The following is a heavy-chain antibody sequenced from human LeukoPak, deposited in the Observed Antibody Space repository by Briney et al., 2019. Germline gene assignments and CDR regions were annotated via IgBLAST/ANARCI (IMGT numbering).Heavy chain of an antibody. V-gene: IGHV4-34*01. CDR1: GGSFSGYY. CDR2: INHSGST. D-gene: IGHD6-13*01. J-gene: IGHJ4*02. Sequence: PSETLSLTCAVYGGSFSGYYWSWIRQPPGKGLEWIGEINHSGSTNYNPSLKSRVTISVDTSKNQFSLKLSSVTAADTAVYYCARSRASSSWYGKVRAFTHFDYWGQGTLVTVSS. CDR3: ARSRASSSWYGKVRAFTHFDY.